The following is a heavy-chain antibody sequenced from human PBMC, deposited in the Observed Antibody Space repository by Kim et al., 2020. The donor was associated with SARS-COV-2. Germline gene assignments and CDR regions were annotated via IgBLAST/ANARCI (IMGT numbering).Heavy chain of an antibody. Sequence: GGSLRLSCAASGFTFSSYAMHWVRQAPGKGLEWVAVISYDGSNKYYADSVKGRFTISRDNSKNTLYLQMNSLRAEDTAVYYCARETSKVSQQLGWAPFDPWGQGTLVTVSS. V-gene: IGHV3-30*04. CDR3: ARETSKVSQQLGWAPFDP. CDR1: GFTFSSYA. CDR2: ISYDGSNK. D-gene: IGHD6-13*01. J-gene: IGHJ5*02.